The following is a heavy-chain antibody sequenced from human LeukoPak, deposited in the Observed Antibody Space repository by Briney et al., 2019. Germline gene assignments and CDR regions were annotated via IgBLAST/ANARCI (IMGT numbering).Heavy chain of an antibody. CDR3: AREGGEMLTV. J-gene: IGHJ4*02. D-gene: IGHD3-9*01. V-gene: IGHV3-21*01. CDR1: GFLFSSYT. CDR2: ISSNGNAR. Sequence: PGGSLRLSCAASGFLFSSYTMNWVRQAPGKGLEWVSSISSNGNARYYADSMKGRFTISRDNAKNSLYLQMSSLRAEDTAVYYCAREGGEMLTVWGQGALVTVSS.